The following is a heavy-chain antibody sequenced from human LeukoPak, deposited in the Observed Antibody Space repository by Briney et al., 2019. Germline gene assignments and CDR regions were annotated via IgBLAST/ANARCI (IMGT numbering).Heavy chain of an antibody. V-gene: IGHV1-2*04. Sequence: ASVKVPCKASGYTFTGYYMHWVRQAPGQGLEWMGWINPNSGGTNYAQKFQGWVTMTRDTSISTAYMELSRLRSDDTAVYYCARAYCSGGSCYGEWFDPWGQGTLVTVSS. J-gene: IGHJ5*02. CDR1: GYTFTGYY. D-gene: IGHD2-15*01. CDR3: ARAYCSGGSCYGEWFDP. CDR2: INPNSGGT.